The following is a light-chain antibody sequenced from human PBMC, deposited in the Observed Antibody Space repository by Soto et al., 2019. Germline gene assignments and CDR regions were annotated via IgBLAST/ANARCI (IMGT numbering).Light chain of an antibody. V-gene: IGLV2-8*01. J-gene: IGLJ2*01. CDR2: EVN. CDR3: SSYAGSNNVVV. Sequence: QSALTQPPSASGSPGQSVTITCTGTSSDVGGYNYVAWYQQHPGKAPKFIIYEVNKRPSGVPNRFSGSKSGNTASLTVSGLQAEDEAEYYCSSYAGSNNVVVFGGGTKLTVL. CDR1: SSDVGGYNY.